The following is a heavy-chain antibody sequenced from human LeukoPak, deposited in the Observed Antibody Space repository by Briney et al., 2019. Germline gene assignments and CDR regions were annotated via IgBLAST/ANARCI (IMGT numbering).Heavy chain of an antibody. CDR3: ARQEYNSGWLGTDY. J-gene: IGHJ4*02. D-gene: IGHD6-19*01. CDR2: VYYTGIT. Sequence: SETLSVTCTVSGGSISTYYWNWIRQPPGKGLEWIGFVYYTGITIYNPSLKSRVTISVDTSKNQFSLRLTSVTAADTAIYYCARQEYNSGWLGTDYWGQGTLVTVSS. V-gene: IGHV4-59*01. CDR1: GGSISTYY.